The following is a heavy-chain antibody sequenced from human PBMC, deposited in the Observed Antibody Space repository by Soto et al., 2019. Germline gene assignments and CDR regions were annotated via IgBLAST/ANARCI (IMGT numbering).Heavy chain of an antibody. V-gene: IGHV4-39*01. J-gene: IGHJ4*02. CDR1: GGSISSRSYY. D-gene: IGHD2-2*01. CDR3: ARGSVPSRAVFGY. Sequence: PSETLSLTCTVSGGSISSRSYYWGWIRQPPGKGLEWIGTLYYSVSTYYNPSLKSRVTISVDTSKNQFSLNLSSVTAADTAVYYCARGSVPSRAVFGYWGEGTQVTVSS. CDR2: LYYSVST.